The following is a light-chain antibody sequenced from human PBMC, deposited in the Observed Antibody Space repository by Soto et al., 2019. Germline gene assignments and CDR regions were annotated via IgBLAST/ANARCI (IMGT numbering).Light chain of an antibody. CDR3: QQYNTWPRT. V-gene: IGKV3D-15*01. J-gene: IGKJ3*01. CDR2: GVS. Sequence: EIVMTQSPATLSVSPGERATLSCRASQSVSSNLAWYQQKPGQAPRLLLYGVSTRATGIPARFSGSGSGTEFTLTISSLQSEDFAVYYCQQYNTWPRTFGPGTKVDF. CDR1: QSVSSN.